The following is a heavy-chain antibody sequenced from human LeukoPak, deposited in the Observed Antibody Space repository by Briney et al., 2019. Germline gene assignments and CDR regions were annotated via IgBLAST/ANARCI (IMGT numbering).Heavy chain of an antibody. Sequence: GGSLRLSCAVSGFTFHDDAMRWVRQVPGKGLEWVSGITWNSGSVLYADSVRGRFTISRDNAKNSLYLQMNSLRPEDMAFYYCGKGLGVSSLIVDALDMWGQGTMVTV. CDR2: ITWNSGSV. CDR1: GFTFHDDA. J-gene: IGHJ3*02. CDR3: GKGLGVSSLIVDALDM. V-gene: IGHV3-9*03. D-gene: IGHD3/OR15-3a*01.